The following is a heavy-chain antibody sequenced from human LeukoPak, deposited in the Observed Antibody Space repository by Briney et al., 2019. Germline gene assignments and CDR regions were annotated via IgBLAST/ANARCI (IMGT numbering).Heavy chain of an antibody. CDR1: GFTFSSYA. V-gene: IGHV3-30-3*01. Sequence: GGSLRLSCAASGFTFSSYAMHWVRQAPGKGLEWVAVISYDGSNKYYADSVKGRFTISRDNSKNTLYLQMNSLRAEDTAVYYCAASPPYYYYTDVWGKGTTVTVSS. CDR2: ISYDGSNK. J-gene: IGHJ6*03. CDR3: AASPPYYYYTDV.